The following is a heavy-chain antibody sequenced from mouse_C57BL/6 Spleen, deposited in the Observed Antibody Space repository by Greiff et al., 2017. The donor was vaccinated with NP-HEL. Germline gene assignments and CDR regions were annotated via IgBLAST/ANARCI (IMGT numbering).Heavy chain of an antibody. Sequence: QVQLKESGPGLVQPSQSLSITCTVSGFSLTSYGVHWVRQSPGKGLEWLGVIWRGGSTDYNAAFMSRLSITKDNSKSQVFFKMNSLQADDTAIYYCAKNTYYGSSHYAMDYWGQGTSVTVSS. J-gene: IGHJ4*01. V-gene: IGHV2-5*01. CDR1: GFSLTSYG. CDR2: IWRGGST. CDR3: AKNTYYGSSHYAMDY. D-gene: IGHD1-1*01.